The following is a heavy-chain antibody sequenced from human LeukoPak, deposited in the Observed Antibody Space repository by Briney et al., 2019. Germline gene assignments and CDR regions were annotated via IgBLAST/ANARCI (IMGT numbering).Heavy chain of an antibody. V-gene: IGHV3-43D*04. CDR2: ISWDGGST. CDR1: GFTFDDYA. Sequence: GGSLRLSCAASGFTFDDYAMHWVRQAPGKGLEWVSLISWDGGSTYYADSVKGRFTISRDNSKNSLYLQMNSLRAEDTALYYCAKAPGCSSTSCYYYYYYGMDVWGKGTTVTVSS. J-gene: IGHJ6*04. D-gene: IGHD2-2*01. CDR3: AKAPGCSSTSCYYYYYYGMDV.